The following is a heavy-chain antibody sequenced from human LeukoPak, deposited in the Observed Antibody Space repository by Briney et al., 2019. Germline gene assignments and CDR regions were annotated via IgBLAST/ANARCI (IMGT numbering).Heavy chain of an antibody. CDR3: ARAGTIPYFDY. J-gene: IGHJ4*02. D-gene: IGHD1-7*01. CDR2: IYYSGST. V-gene: IGHV4-59*01. Sequence: PSETLSLTCTVSGGSISSYYWSWIRQPPGEGLEWIGYIYYSGSTNYNPSLKSRVTISVDTSKNQFSLKLSSVTAADTAVYYCARAGTIPYFDYWGQGTLVTVSS. CDR1: GGSISSYY.